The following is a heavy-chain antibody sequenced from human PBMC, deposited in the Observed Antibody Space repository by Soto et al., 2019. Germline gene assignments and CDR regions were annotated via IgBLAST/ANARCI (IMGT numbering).Heavy chain of an antibody. J-gene: IGHJ5*02. CDR1: GDSISDTRYY. D-gene: IGHD4-17*01. Sequence: SETLSLTCSVLGDSISDTRYYWGWIRQSPEKGLEWIGSISHDGHAYYNPSLKSRVTLFADTSRNQFSLKMKSVTVADTALYFCARQVYGDYLGGSWFDPWGQGALVTVSS. CDR2: ISHDGHA. V-gene: IGHV4-39*01. CDR3: ARQVYGDYLGGSWFDP.